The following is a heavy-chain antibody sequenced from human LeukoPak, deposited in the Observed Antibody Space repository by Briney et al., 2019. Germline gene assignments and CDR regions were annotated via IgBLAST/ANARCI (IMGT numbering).Heavy chain of an antibody. CDR2: INPNSGGT. Sequence: ASVKVSCKASGYTFTGYYMHWVRQAPGQGLEWMGWINPNSGGTNYAQKFQGRVTMTRDTSISTAYMELSRLRSDDTAVYYCARDYYYDSSLGYWGQGTLVTVSS. CDR3: ARDYYYDSSLGY. J-gene: IGHJ4*02. CDR1: GYTFTGYY. V-gene: IGHV1-2*02. D-gene: IGHD3-22*01.